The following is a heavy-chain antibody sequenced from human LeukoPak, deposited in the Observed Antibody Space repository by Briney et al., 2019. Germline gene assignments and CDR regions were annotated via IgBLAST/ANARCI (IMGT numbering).Heavy chain of an antibody. CDR2: IYHSGST. CDR3: AEYTSSSAYFDH. D-gene: IGHD6-6*01. J-gene: IGHJ4*02. V-gene: IGHV4-38-2*02. CDR1: GYSISSGYY. Sequence: SETLSLTCTVSGYSISSGYYWGWIRQPPGKGLEWIGSIYHSGSTYYNPSLKSRVTMSVDTSKNQFSLRVNSVTAADTAVYYCAEYTSSSAYFDHWGQGTLVTVSS.